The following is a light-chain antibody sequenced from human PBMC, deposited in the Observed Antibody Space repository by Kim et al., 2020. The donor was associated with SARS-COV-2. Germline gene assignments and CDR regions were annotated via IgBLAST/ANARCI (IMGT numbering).Light chain of an antibody. CDR1: QNISRY. V-gene: IGKV1-8*01. CDR2: GAT. J-gene: IGKJ4*01. CDR3: QQYYSSPT. Sequence: SASTGDRVTITCRASQNISRYLAWYQQKPGKAPKLLIYGATTLQSGVPSRFSGGGSGTDFTLTISCLQSEDCATYYCQQYYSSPTFGGGTKVEIK.